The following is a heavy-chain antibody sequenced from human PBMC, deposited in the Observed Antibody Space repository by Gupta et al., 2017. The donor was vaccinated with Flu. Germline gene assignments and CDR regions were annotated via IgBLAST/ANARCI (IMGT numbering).Heavy chain of an antibody. V-gene: IGHV3-48*03. D-gene: IGHD6-13*01. Sequence: EVQLVESGGGLVQPGGSLRLSCAAAGFTFSSYEMNWVRQAPGKGLEWVSYISSGGSTIYYADSVKGRFTISRDNAKNSLYLQMNSLRADDTAVYYCARDYHSSSGKAFDIWGQGTVVTVSS. CDR3: ARDYHSSSGKAFDI. CDR1: GFTFSSYE. J-gene: IGHJ3*02. CDR2: ISSGGSTI.